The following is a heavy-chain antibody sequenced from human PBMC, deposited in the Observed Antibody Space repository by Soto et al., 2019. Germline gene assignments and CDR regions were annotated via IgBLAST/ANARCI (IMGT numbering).Heavy chain of an antibody. J-gene: IGHJ3*02. V-gene: IGHV1-2*04. CDR1: GYTFTGYY. Sequence: QVQLVQSGAEVKKPGASVKVSCKASGYTFTGYYMHWVRQAPGQGLEWMGWINPNSGGTNYAQKFQGWVTMTRDTSISTAYMELSRLRSDDTAVYYCARLASSSSLCGAFDIWGQGTMVTVSS. D-gene: IGHD6-6*01. CDR3: ARLASSSSLCGAFDI. CDR2: INPNSGGT.